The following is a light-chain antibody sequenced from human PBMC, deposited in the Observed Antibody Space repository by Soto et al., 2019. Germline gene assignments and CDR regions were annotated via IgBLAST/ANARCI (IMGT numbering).Light chain of an antibody. CDR1: QNILYNSNSKNY. Sequence: DFVMTQSPDSLAVSLGERATINCKSSQNILYNSNSKNYLAWYQQKPGQPPKLLFYWASTRESEVPDRFSPSGSGTEITLTVSSLQADDVAVYYCQQYYSPPHAFGQGTNLEIK. CDR3: QQYYSPPHA. CDR2: WAS. J-gene: IGKJ2*01. V-gene: IGKV4-1*01.